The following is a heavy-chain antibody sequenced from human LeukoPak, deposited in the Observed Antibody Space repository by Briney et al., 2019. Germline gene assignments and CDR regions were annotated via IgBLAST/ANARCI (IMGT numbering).Heavy chain of an antibody. Sequence: GGSLRLSCAASGFTFSSYSMNWVRQAPGKGLEWVSSISSSSSYIYYADSVKGRFTISRDNAKSSLYLQMNSLRAEDTAAYYCANSPSRDGYPTGYWGQGTLVTVSS. CDR2: ISSSSSYI. V-gene: IGHV3-21*01. CDR1: GFTFSSYS. J-gene: IGHJ4*02. D-gene: IGHD5-24*01. CDR3: ANSPSRDGYPTGY.